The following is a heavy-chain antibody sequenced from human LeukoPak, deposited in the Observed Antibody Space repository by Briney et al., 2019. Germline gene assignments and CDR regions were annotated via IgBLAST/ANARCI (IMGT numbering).Heavy chain of an antibody. D-gene: IGHD6-19*01. J-gene: IGHJ4*02. V-gene: IGHV3-21*01. CDR3: SRGSSDWFDYFEY. CDR1: GFTFSRYS. Sequence: GGSLRLSCTASGFTFSRYSMNWVRQAPGKGLEWVSSISSTGNYMYYSDSLKGRFTISRDNAKDSLYLQVNSLRAEDTAVYYCSRGSSDWFDYFEYWGQGMLVTVSS. CDR2: ISSTGNYM.